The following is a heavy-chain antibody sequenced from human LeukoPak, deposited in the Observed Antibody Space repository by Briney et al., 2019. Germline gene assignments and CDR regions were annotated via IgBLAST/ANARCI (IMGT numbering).Heavy chain of an antibody. V-gene: IGHV1-46*01. J-gene: IGHJ5*02. D-gene: IGHD6-13*01. CDR2: INPSGGIT. CDR1: GYTFTSYY. CDR3: ARLIAAGTLNWFDP. Sequence: ASVKVSCKASGYTFTSYYMHWVRQAPGQGLEWMGIINPSGGITTYAQKFQGRVTITADESTSTAYMELSSLRSEDTAVYYCARLIAAGTLNWFDPWGQGTLVTVSS.